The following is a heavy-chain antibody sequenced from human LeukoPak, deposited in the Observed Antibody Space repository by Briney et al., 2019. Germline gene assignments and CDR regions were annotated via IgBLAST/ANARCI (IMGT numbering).Heavy chain of an antibody. CDR2: ISGSGGST. CDR3: AKDAIPALSLNWFDP. Sequence: GGSLRLSCAASGFTFSSYAMSWVRQAPGKGLEWVLAISGSGGSTYYADSVKGRFTISRDNSKNTLYLQMNSLRAEDTAVYYCAKDAIPALSLNWFDPWGQGTLVTVSS. V-gene: IGHV3-23*01. J-gene: IGHJ5*02. D-gene: IGHD2-2*01. CDR1: GFTFSSYA.